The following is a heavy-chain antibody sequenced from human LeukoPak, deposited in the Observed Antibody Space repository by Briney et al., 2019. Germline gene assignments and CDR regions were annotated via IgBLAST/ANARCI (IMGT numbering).Heavy chain of an antibody. D-gene: IGHD1-1*01. CDR2: ISSSSSYI. J-gene: IGHJ4*02. CDR1: GFTFSSYS. Sequence: GGSLRLSCAVSGFTFSSYSMNWVRQAPGKGLEWVSSISSSSSYIYYADSVKSRFTISRDNAKNSLYLQMNSLRAEDTAVYYCARDGRVSDYWGQGTLVTVSS. CDR3: ARDGRVSDY. V-gene: IGHV3-21*01.